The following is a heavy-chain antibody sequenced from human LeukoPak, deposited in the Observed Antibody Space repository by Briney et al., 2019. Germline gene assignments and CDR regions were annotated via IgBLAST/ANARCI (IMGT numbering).Heavy chain of an antibody. CDR3: ARGAVGATVWFDP. CDR2: IYSGGST. CDR1: GFTVSSNY. D-gene: IGHD1-26*01. V-gene: IGHV3-66*02. Sequence: QTGGSLRLSCAASGFTVSSNYMSWVRQAPGKGLEWVSVIYSGGSTYYADSVKGRFTISRDNSKNTLYLQMNSLRAEDTAVYYCARGAVGATVWFDPWGQGTLVTVSS. J-gene: IGHJ5*02.